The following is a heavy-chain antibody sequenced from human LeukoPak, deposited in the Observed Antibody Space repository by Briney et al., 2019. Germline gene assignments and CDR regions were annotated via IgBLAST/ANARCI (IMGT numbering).Heavy chain of an antibody. CDR3: AKSPGYCSSTSCLPYYYYGMDV. CDR1: GFTFSSYG. Sequence: GGALRLSCAASGFTFSSYGMHWVRQAPGKGLEWGAFIRYDGSNKYYADSVKGRFTISRDNSKHTLYLQMNSLRAEDTAVYYCAKSPGYCSSTSCLPYYYYGMDVWGQGTTVTVSS. J-gene: IGHJ6*02. D-gene: IGHD2-2*03. V-gene: IGHV3-30*02. CDR2: IRYDGSNK.